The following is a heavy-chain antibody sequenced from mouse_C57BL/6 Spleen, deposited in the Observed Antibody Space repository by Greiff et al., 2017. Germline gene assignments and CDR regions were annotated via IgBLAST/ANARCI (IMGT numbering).Heavy chain of an antibody. CDR2: IRNKANGYTT. D-gene: IGHD1-1*01. J-gene: IGHJ3*01. CDR3: ARLITTKGFAY. Sequence: EVQLVESGGGLVQPGGSLSLSCAASGFTFTDYYMSWVRQPPGKALEWLGFIRNKANGYTTEYSASVKGRFTISRDTAQSILYLQMNALRAEDSATYYCARLITTKGFAYWGQGTLVTVSA. CDR1: GFTFTDYY. V-gene: IGHV7-3*01.